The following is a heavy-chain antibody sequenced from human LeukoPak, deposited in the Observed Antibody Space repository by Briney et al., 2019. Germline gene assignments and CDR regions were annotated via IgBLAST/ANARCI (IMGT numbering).Heavy chain of an antibody. CDR1: GGSISSGSYY. CDR2: IYTSGST. Sequence: SETLSLTCTVSGGSISSGSYYWSWIRQPAGKGLEWIGRIYTSGSTNYNPSLKSRVTISVDTSKNQFSLKLSSVTAADTAVYYCARLMTTVTPYNWFDPWGQGTLVTVSS. J-gene: IGHJ5*02. V-gene: IGHV4-61*02. D-gene: IGHD4-17*01. CDR3: ARLMTTVTPYNWFDP.